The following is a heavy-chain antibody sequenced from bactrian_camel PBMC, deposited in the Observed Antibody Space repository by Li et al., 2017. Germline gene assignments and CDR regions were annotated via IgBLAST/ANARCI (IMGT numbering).Heavy chain of an antibody. D-gene: IGHD6*01. CDR2: IYTGSGAT. CDR1: GEPYSSLY. Sequence: QLVESGGGSVQAGGSTTLSCAASGEPYSSLYMGWIRQAPGQGLEWVSTIYTGSGATYYLNSVKGRFTIARDNAKNTVYLQLNGLQTVDTATYYCVKDRGGNWYRGDFGYWGQGTQVTVS. V-gene: IGHV3-2*01. J-gene: IGHJ6*01. CDR3: VKDRGGNWYRGDFGY.